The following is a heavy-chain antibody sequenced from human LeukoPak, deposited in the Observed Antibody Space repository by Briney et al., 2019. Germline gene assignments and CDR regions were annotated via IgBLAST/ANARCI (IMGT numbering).Heavy chain of an antibody. CDR1: GGSLSRSVYN. V-gene: IGHV4-39*07. J-gene: IGHJ3*02. CDR3: ARDRRARECSGGSCYVAFDI. Sequence: SQTLSLTCTVSGGSLSRSVYNWGWIRPPPGKGLEWVGTIYYGGSTYSKPSLKSRVPMSVDTSKHQFSLKLSSVTAADTAVYYCARDRRARECSGGSCYVAFDIWGKETMVTVSS. CDR2: IYYGGST. D-gene: IGHD2-15*01.